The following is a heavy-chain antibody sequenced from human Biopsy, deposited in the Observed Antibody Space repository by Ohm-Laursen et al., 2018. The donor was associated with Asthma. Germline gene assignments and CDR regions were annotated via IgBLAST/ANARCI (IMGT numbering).Heavy chain of an antibody. V-gene: IGHV1-69*06. D-gene: IGHD3-9*01. J-gene: IGHJ3*02. CDR2: ISPVFGST. CDR3: ARTYYDFLTGQVNDAFAI. CDR1: GGTFGNYA. Sequence: ASVKVSCKASGGTFGNYAISWVRQAPGLGLEWMGGISPVFGSTNIAQKFQGRVTISADIFTKTAYLEVSSLRSDDTAVYYCARTYYDFLTGQVNDAFAIWGQGTMVTVSS.